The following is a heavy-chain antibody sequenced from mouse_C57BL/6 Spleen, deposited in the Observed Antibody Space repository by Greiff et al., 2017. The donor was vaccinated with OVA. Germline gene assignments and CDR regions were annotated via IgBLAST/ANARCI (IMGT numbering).Heavy chain of an antibody. CDR1: GFNIKDYY. D-gene: IGHD1-1*01. J-gene: IGHJ2*01. Sequence: DVKLQESGAELVKPGASVKLSCTASGFNIKDYYMHWVKQRTEQGLEWIGRIDPEDGENKYAPKVQGKATITADTSSKTAYLQLSSLTSEYTAVYFCARTHGSSYYFDDWGQGTTLTVSS. V-gene: IGHV14-2*01. CDR2: IDPEDGEN. CDR3: ARTHGSSYYFDD.